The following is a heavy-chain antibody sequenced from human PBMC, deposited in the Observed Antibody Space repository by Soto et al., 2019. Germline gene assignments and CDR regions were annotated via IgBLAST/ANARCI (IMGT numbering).Heavy chain of an antibody. Sequence: GASVKVSCKVSGYTLTELSMHWVRQAPGKGLEWMGGFDPEDGETIYAQKFQGRVTMTEDTSTDTAYMELSSLRSEDTAVYYCATLRSYGDPNDNYYYYYGMDVWGQGTTVTVSS. CDR1: GYTLTELS. CDR3: ATLRSYGDPNDNYYYYYGMDV. V-gene: IGHV1-24*01. D-gene: IGHD4-17*01. J-gene: IGHJ6*02. CDR2: FDPEDGET.